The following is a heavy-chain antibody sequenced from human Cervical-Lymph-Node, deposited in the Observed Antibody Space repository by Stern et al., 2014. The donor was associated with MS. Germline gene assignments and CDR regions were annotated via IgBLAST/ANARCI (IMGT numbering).Heavy chain of an antibody. CDR3: ARGCVGSDYLDY. Sequence: QVQLVQSGADVKKPGASVKVFCKASGYTFSAYYVHWVRQAPGQGLEWIGRINPNSGGTNSAQKFQGRVTMTRDTSTATVYMDLRRLTSDDTAVYFCARGCVGSDYLDYWGQGTLVTISS. CDR1: GYTFSAYY. V-gene: IGHV1-2*06. J-gene: IGHJ4*02. CDR2: INPNSGGT. D-gene: IGHD4/OR15-4a*01.